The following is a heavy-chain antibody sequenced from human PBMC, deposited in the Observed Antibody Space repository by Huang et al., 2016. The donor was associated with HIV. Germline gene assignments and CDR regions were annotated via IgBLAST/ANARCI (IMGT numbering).Heavy chain of an antibody. J-gene: IGHJ6*02. Sequence: VESGGRLVQPGGSLRLSCVGSTFWFGAYWMSWVRQSPGKGLEWVANIKEDESEKYYVVSVKGRFNISRDNAKKVLFLEMNNVRVEDTATYYCATKTAAMDIWGQGTTVTVS. CDR3: ATKTAAMDI. CDR1: TFWFGAYW. CDR2: IKEDESEK. D-gene: IGHD1-7*01. V-gene: IGHV3-7*01.